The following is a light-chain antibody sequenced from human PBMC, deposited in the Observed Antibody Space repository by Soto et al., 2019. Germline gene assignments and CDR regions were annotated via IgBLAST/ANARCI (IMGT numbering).Light chain of an antibody. CDR2: DNN. V-gene: IGLV1-51*01. CDR3: GSWDSSLTYV. Sequence: HSVLTQSPSVSAAPGQKVTISCSGSSSNIGNNFVTWYQQLPGTAPKLLIYDNNKRPSGIPDRFSGSQSGTSATLGITGLQTGDEAVYYCGSWDSSLTYVFGTGTKVTVL. CDR1: SSNIGNNF. J-gene: IGLJ1*01.